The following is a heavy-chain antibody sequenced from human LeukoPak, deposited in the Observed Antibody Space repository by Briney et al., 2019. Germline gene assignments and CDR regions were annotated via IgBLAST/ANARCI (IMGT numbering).Heavy chain of an antibody. CDR1: GGSFSGYY. V-gene: IGHV4-34*01. Sequence: PSETLSLTCAVYGGSFSGYYWSWIRQPPGKGLEWIGEINHSGSTNYNPSLKSRVTISVDTSKNQFSLKLSSVTAADTAVYYCARVTYYYYGMDVRGQGTTVTVSS. CDR2: INHSGST. J-gene: IGHJ6*02. CDR3: ARVTYYYYGMDV.